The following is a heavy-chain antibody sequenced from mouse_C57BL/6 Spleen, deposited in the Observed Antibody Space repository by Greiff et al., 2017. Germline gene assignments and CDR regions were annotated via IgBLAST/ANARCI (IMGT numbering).Heavy chain of an antibody. CDR3: ARGGLLRLYFDY. D-gene: IGHD1-1*01. CDR1: GFTFSSYA. Sequence: EVQVVESGGGLVKPGGSLKLSCAASGFTFSSYAMSWVRQTPEKRLEWVATISDGGSYTYYPDNVKGRFTISRDNAKNNLYLQMSHLKSEDTAMXYCARGGLLRLYFDYWGQGTTLTVSS. J-gene: IGHJ2*01. V-gene: IGHV5-4*01. CDR2: ISDGGSYT.